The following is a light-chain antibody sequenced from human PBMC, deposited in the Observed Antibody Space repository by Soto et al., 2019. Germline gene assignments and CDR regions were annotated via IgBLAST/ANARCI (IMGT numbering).Light chain of an antibody. V-gene: IGLV1-51*01. CDR2: DND. J-gene: IGLJ3*02. CDR1: TSNIGNNY. CDR3: GAWDGRLGGV. Sequence: QSVLTQPPSLSAAPGQKVTISCSGNTSNIGNNYVAWYQVLPRTAPKLLIYDNDKRPSGIADRFSGSKSGTSAILAITGLQTGDEANYYCGAWDGRLGGVFGGGIKLTVL.